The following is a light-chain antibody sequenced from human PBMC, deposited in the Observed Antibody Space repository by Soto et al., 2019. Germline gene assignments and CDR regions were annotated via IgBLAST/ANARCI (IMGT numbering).Light chain of an antibody. V-gene: IGLV2-14*03. J-gene: IGLJ2*01. CDR3: SSFSSDTTLFV. CDR2: DVS. Sequence: QSALTQPASVSGSPGQSITISCTGTSNDVGGYDYVSWYQQHPGKVPKLMIYDVSKRPSGVSSRFSGSKSGNTASLTISGLQAEDEADYYCSSFSSDTTLFVFGGGTKLTVL. CDR1: SNDVGGYDY.